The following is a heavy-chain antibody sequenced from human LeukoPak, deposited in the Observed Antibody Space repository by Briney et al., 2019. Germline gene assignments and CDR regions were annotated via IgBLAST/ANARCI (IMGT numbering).Heavy chain of an antibody. J-gene: IGHJ5*02. V-gene: IGHV3-7*01. Sequence: GGTLRLSCIASGFTINQHAMSWVRQAPVKGLEWVASIRPDGSAVFYVDSVKGRFTSSRDNAKNSLYLQMNSLRAEDTAVYYCARDVGGSSWYTFWFDPWGQGTLVTVSS. D-gene: IGHD6-13*01. CDR2: IRPDGSAV. CDR1: GFTINQHA. CDR3: ARDVGGSSWYTFWFDP.